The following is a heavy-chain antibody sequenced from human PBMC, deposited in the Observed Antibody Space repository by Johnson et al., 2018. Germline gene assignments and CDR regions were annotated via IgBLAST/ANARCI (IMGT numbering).Heavy chain of an antibody. V-gene: IGHV3-30*03. D-gene: IGHD2-21*02. CDR1: GFTLSSYG. Sequence: QVQLGEAGGGVVQPGRSLRLSCAASGFTLSSYGMHWVRQAPGKGLEWVAVMSASGDTKIYADSVKGRFTISRDNSKNTLYLQMHSLRTEETAGYYCARCGGDCYRDSETGFDIWGQGTMVAVCS. CDR2: MSASGDTK. J-gene: IGHJ3*02. CDR3: ARCGGDCYRDSETGFDI.